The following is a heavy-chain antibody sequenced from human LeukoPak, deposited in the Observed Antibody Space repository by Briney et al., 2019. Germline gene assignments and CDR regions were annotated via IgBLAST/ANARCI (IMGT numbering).Heavy chain of an antibody. Sequence: GGSLRLSCAVYEFSVSDKYVTWVRQAPGKGLEWLSIIYSGGDTHYSDSVKGRFTISRDNSKYTVYLQVNSLRAEDTAVYYCACVMIRAAALRGFDIWGQGTMVSVSS. CDR1: EFSVSDKY. CDR3: ACVMIRAAALRGFDI. J-gene: IGHJ3*02. D-gene: IGHD3-16*01. V-gene: IGHV3-53*01. CDR2: IYSGGDT.